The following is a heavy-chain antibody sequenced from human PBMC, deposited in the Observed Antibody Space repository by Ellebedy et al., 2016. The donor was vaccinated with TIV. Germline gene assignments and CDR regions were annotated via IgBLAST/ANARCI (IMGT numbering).Heavy chain of an antibody. D-gene: IGHD3-3*01. Sequence: MPSETLSLTCSVSGGSITNYCWSWIRQPPGKGLEWLGFIFYSGSTNYNPSLRSRITISRDSSKNQFSLRLTSVTAADMAVYYCARNKITIFGDTDSFYMWGQGPIVTVSS. CDR3: ARNKITIFGDTDSFYM. J-gene: IGHJ3*02. CDR2: IFYSGST. CDR1: GGSITNYC. V-gene: IGHV4-59*01.